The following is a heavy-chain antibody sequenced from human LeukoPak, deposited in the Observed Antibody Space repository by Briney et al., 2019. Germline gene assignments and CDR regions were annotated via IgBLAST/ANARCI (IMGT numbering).Heavy chain of an antibody. CDR1: GYTFTSYD. D-gene: IGHD2-2*01. J-gene: IGHJ3*02. V-gene: IGHV1-8*01. CDR3: AKDIVVVPAAMADDAFDI. Sequence: ASVKVSCKASGYTFTSYDINWVRQATGQGLEWMGWMNPNSGNTGYAQKFQGRVTMTRNTSISTAYMELSSLRSEDTAVYYCAKDIVVVPAAMADDAFDIWGQGTMVTVSS. CDR2: MNPNSGNT.